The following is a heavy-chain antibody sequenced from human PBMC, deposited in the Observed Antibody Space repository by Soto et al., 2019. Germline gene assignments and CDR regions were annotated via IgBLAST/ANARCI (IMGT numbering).Heavy chain of an antibody. J-gene: IGHJ6*02. CDR3: AREGWFGAYGMDV. D-gene: IGHD3-10*01. Sequence: GGSLRLSCATSGFAVSSNDVTWVRQAPGKGLEWVSLLYTGGKTDYAASVKGRFSFSRDNVKNIVFLQMNSLRVEDTAVYYCAREGWFGAYGMDVWGQGTTVTVSS. V-gene: IGHV3-53*01. CDR1: GFAVSSND. CDR2: LYTGGKT.